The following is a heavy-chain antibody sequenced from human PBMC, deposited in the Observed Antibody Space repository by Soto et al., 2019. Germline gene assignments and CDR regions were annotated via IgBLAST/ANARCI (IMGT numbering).Heavy chain of an antibody. D-gene: IGHD3-22*01. Sequence: QVQLVQSGAEVKKPGSSVKVSCKASGGTFSSYTISWVRQAPGQGLEWMGRIIPILGIANYAQKFQGRVTSTADKSTSTAYMELSSLRSEDTAVYYCARLGDSSGYPLGDWGQGTLVTVSS. J-gene: IGHJ4*02. CDR2: IIPILGIA. CDR1: GGTFSSYT. CDR3: ARLGDSSGYPLGD. V-gene: IGHV1-69*02.